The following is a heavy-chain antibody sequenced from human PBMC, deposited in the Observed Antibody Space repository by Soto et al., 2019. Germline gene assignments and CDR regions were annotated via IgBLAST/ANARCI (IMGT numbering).Heavy chain of an antibody. Sequence: PLEALSLTCTVSGGTICRSYRRWFQQPPGKGLEWIGYIYYSGSTYYNPSLKSRVTISVDTSKNQFSLKLSSVTAADTAVYYCARPQTYYNWFDPWGQGTLVTVSS. D-gene: IGHD2-21*01. J-gene: IGHJ5*02. CDR3: ARPQTYYNWFDP. CDR1: GGTICRSY. CDR2: IYYSGST. V-gene: IGHV4-59*04.